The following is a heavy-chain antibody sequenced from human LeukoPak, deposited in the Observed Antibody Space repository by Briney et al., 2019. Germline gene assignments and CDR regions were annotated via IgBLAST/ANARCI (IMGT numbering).Heavy chain of an antibody. V-gene: IGHV3-74*01. Sequence: GGSLRLSCAASGSTLSGNWMHWVRQAPGKGLVWVSRINSDGSSTSYADSVKGRFTISRDNAKDTLYLQMNSLRAEDTAVYYCARRDNYDYWGQGTLVTVSS. D-gene: IGHD2-15*01. J-gene: IGHJ4*02. CDR1: GSTLSGNW. CDR2: INSDGSST. CDR3: ARRDNYDY.